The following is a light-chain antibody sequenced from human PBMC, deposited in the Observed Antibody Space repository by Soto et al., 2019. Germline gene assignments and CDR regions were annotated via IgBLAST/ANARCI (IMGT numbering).Light chain of an antibody. CDR2: DVS. CDR3: KQYNNWHFT. CDR1: QGVTTN. Sequence: IVMTQSPGTTSVSPGERATLSSRAGQGVTTNFAWYQQKSGQYHRITIYDVSIRATGVKDRFSGTGSETDFTLTISGMQSEDSAVYFCKQYNNWHFTLGQGKRVEIK. V-gene: IGKV3-15*01. J-gene: IGKJ5*01.